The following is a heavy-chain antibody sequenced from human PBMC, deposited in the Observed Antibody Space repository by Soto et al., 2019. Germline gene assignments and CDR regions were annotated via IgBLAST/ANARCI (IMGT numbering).Heavy chain of an antibody. CDR3: TRASSLEFDF. V-gene: IGHV3-49*04. Sequence: GGSLRLSCTTSGFTFGDYALSWVRQAPGKGLEWVGFIRRNAYGGTTDYAASGKGRFTISRDDSKSIAYLQMNSVRTEDTSLYYCTRASSLEFDFWGQGTLVTVSS. CDR2: IRRNAYGGTT. D-gene: IGHD3-3*01. J-gene: IGHJ4*02. CDR1: GFTFGDYA.